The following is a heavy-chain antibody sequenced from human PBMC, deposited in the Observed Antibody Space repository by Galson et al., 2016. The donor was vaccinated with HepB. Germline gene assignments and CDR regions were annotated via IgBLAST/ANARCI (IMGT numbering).Heavy chain of an antibody. D-gene: IGHD6-13*01. V-gene: IGHV3-33*01. J-gene: IGHJ5*01. CDR1: GFTFSNYN. CDR3: VSQRSLSSWFGY. Sequence: SLRLSCAASGFTFSNYNMHWVRQAPGKGLEWLAVIWYDGSNKYYADSVKGRFTISRDNSKNTLYLQLNSLGADDTAVYYCVSQRSLSSWFGYWGLGTLVTVSS. CDR2: IWYDGSNK.